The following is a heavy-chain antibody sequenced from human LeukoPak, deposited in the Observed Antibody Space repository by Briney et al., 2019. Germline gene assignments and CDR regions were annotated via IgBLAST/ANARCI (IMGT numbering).Heavy chain of an antibody. D-gene: IGHD6-13*01. Sequence: PGGSLRLSCAASGFTLDDYAMHWVRQAPGRDLEWVSVVSGDGGRTFYGDSVKGRFTISRDNSKNSLYLQMNSLRTEDSAMYYCARGGAQQLLRTWLDPWGQGTLVTVSS. CDR1: GFTLDDYA. CDR3: ARGGAQQLLRTWLDP. V-gene: IGHV3-43*02. CDR2: VSGDGGRT. J-gene: IGHJ5*02.